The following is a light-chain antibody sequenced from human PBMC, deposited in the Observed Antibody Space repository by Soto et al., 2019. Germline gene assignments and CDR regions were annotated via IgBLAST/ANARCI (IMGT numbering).Light chain of an antibody. CDR1: SSDVGGYKY. CDR2: DVN. Sequence: QSALTQPASVSGSPGQSITISCTGTSSDVGGYKYVSWYRQHPGKAPKLIIYDVNNRPSGVSNRFSGSKSGNTASLTISGLQAEDEADYYCSSYTSSSTWVFGGGTKLTVL. CDR3: SSYTSSSTWV. V-gene: IGLV2-14*03. J-gene: IGLJ3*02.